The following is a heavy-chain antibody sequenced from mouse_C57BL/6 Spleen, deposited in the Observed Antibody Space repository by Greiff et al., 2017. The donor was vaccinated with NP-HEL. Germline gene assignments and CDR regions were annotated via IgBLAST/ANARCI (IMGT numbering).Heavy chain of an antibody. D-gene: IGHD2-4*01. Sequence: VQLQQPGAELVRPGSSVKLSCKASGYTFTSYWMDWVKQRPGQGLEWIGNIYPSDSETHYNQKFKDKAKLTVDKSSSTAYMQLSSLTAEDSAVYYCARARDYDVAYWGQGTTLTVSS. CDR2: IYPSDSET. V-gene: IGHV1-61*01. CDR1: GYTFTSYW. J-gene: IGHJ2*01. CDR3: ARARDYDVAY.